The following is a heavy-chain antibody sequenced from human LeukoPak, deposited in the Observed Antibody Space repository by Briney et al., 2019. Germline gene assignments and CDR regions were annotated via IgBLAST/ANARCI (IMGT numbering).Heavy chain of an antibody. V-gene: IGHV3-21*01. CDR2: ISSTSTYI. CDR3: AREVGYMVRGVLPSDY. CDR1: GFTFSSFS. Sequence: GGSLRLSCAASGFTFSSFSMNWVRQAPGKGLEWVSSISSTSTYIYYADSLRGRFTISRDNAKNSLYLQMSSLRAEDTAVYYCAREVGYMVRGVLPSDYWGQGTLVTVSS. J-gene: IGHJ4*02. D-gene: IGHD3-10*01.